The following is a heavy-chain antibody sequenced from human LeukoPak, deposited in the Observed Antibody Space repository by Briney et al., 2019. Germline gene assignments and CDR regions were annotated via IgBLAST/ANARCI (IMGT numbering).Heavy chain of an antibody. V-gene: IGHV3-33*06. D-gene: IGHD4-11*01. CDR1: GFTFSSYG. CDR2: IWYDGSNK. CDR3: AKVSVTRSYMDV. J-gene: IGHJ6*03. Sequence: EGSLRLSCAASGFTFSSYGMHWVRQAPGKGLEWVAVIWYDGSNKYYADSVKGRFTISRDNSKNTLYLQMNSLRAEDTAVYYCAKVSVTRSYMDVWGKGTTVTVSS.